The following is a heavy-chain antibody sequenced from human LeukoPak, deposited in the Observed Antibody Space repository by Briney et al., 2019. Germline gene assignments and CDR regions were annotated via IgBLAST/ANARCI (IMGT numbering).Heavy chain of an antibody. CDR3: SRESGAFSPFGY. Sequence: SETLSLTCGVSVDSISSTNWWSWVRQPPGQGLEWIGEISLSGLTNYNPSLKSRVTMSLDKSKNHLSLNLTSVTAADTAVYYCSRESGAFSPFGYWGQGTLVTVSS. J-gene: IGHJ4*02. CDR1: VDSISSTNW. V-gene: IGHV4-4*02. D-gene: IGHD1-26*01. CDR2: ISLSGLT.